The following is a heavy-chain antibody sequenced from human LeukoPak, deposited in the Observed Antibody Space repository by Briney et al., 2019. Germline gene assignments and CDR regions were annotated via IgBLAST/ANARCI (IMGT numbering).Heavy chain of an antibody. D-gene: IGHD3-22*01. J-gene: IGHJ4*02. CDR3: ARDIRSRYYDSSGYYASAIDY. Sequence: GASVKVSCKASGYTFTSYGISWVRQAPGQGLEWMGWISAYNGNTNYAQKLQGRVTMTTDTSTSTAYMELRSLRSDDTAVYYCARDIRSRYYDSSGYYASAIDYWGQGTLVTVSS. V-gene: IGHV1-18*01. CDR1: GYTFTSYG. CDR2: ISAYNGNT.